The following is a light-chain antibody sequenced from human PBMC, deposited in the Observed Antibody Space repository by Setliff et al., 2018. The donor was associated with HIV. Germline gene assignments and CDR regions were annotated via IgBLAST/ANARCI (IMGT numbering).Light chain of an antibody. CDR1: SSDVGGYNF. J-gene: IGLJ1*01. CDR2: DVS. Sequence: QSALTQPASVSGSPGQSITISCTGTSSDVGGYNFVSWYQQHPGKAPKLMIYDVSTRPSGVSNRFSGSKSGNTASLTISGLQAEDEADYYCSSYTNTPLYVFGTGTQLTVL. CDR3: SSYTNTPLYV. V-gene: IGLV2-14*03.